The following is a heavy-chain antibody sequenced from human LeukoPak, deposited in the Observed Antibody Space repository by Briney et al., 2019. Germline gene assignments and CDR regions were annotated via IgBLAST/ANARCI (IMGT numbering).Heavy chain of an antibody. V-gene: IGHV3-30*04. CDR3: AKESRASSSWYVATGNYFDY. CDR1: GFTFSSYA. J-gene: IGHJ4*02. Sequence: GRSLRLSCAASGFTFSSYAMHWVRQAPGKGLEWVAVISYDGSNKYYADSVKGRFTISRDNSKNTLYLQMNGLRAEDTAVYYCAKESRASSSWYVATGNYFDYWGQGTLVTVSS. D-gene: IGHD6-13*01. CDR2: ISYDGSNK.